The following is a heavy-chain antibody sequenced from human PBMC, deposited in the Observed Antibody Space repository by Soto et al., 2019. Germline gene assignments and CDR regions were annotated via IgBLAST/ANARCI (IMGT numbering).Heavy chain of an antibody. CDR2: INHSGST. Sequence: SETLSLTCAVYGGSFSGYYWSWIRQPPGKGLEWIGEINHSGSTNYNPSLKSRVTISVDTSKNQFSLKLSSVTAADTAVYYCERGGYCTNGVSYYYYYYGMDVWGQGTTVTVSS. V-gene: IGHV4-34*01. CDR3: ERGGYCTNGVSYYYYYYGMDV. J-gene: IGHJ6*02. CDR1: GGSFSGYY. D-gene: IGHD2-8*01.